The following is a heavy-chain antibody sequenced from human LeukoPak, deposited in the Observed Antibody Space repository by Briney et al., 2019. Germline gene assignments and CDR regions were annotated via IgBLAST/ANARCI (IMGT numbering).Heavy chain of an antibody. V-gene: IGHV3-48*01. Sequence: PGGSLRLSCAVSGFTFSTYSMNWVRQAPGKGLEWISFIRHDSSDIYYADSVKGRSTISRDNARDSLYLQMNSLRAEDTAVYDCARDWFEELIWGQGTLVTVSS. D-gene: IGHD3-10*01. J-gene: IGHJ4*02. CDR3: ARDWFEELI. CDR1: GFTFSTYS. CDR2: IRHDSSDI.